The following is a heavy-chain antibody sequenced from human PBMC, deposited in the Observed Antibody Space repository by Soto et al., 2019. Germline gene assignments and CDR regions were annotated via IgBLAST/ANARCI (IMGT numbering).Heavy chain of an antibody. Sequence: SVKVSCKASGGPFSSYAISWVRQAPGQGLEWMGGIIPIFGTANYAQKFQGRVTITADKSTSTAYMELSSLRSEDTAVYYCARGRYCSSTSCYLNFDYWGQGTLVTVYS. D-gene: IGHD2-2*01. CDR2: IIPIFGTA. CDR1: GGPFSSYA. CDR3: ARGRYCSSTSCYLNFDY. J-gene: IGHJ4*02. V-gene: IGHV1-69*06.